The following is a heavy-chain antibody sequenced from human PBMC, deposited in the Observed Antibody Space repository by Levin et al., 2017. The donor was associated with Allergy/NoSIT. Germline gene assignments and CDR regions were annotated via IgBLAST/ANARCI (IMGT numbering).Heavy chain of an antibody. CDR3: ARDTAH. CDR2: ILYDGINK. J-gene: IGHJ4*02. Sequence: PGGSLRLSCAASGFTFSSHAMHWLRQAPGKGLEWVAVILYDGINKYYADSVKGRFTISWDNSKNTLYLQMDSLRVEDTAVYYCARDTAHWGQGTLVTVSS. V-gene: IGHV3-30*04. CDR1: GFTFSSHA.